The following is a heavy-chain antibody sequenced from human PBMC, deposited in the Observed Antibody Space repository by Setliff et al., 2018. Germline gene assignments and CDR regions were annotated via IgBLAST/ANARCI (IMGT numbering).Heavy chain of an antibody. J-gene: IGHJ5*02. CDR1: GFTFNVFG. V-gene: IGHV3-30*12. CDR3: ARGRYSSATWFDP. D-gene: IGHD6-13*01. CDR2: ISFDGTDQ. Sequence: GGSLRLSCAASGFTFNVFGMHWVRQAPGKGLEWVALISFDGTDQYYSDSVKSRFTISRDNSENSLYLQMNSLRAEDTAVYYCARGRYSSATWFDPWGQGTLVTVSS.